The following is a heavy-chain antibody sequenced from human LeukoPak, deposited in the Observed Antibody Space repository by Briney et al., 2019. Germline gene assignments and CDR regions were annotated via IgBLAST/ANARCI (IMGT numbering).Heavy chain of an antibody. V-gene: IGHV4-38-2*01. CDR2: IYHSGST. D-gene: IGHD3-3*01. CDR1: GYSISSGYY. CDR3: ARRGDFWSGEGSGGFDP. Sequence: TSETLSLTCAVSGYSISSGYYWGWIRQPPGKVLGWIGSIYHSGSTYHNPSLKSRATISVDTNKHQFLMQLSFMPAADAALYYFARRGDFWSGEGSGGFDPWGQGTLVTVSS. J-gene: IGHJ5*02.